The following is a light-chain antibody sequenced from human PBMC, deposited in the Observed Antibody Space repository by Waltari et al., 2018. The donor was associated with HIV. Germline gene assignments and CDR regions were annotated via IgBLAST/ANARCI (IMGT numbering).Light chain of an antibody. CDR1: QSIGTS. Sequence: EIHMTKFAYTLPAYVGDKVNITGRARQSIGTSLAWYRQKPGKAPSLLIYQASTLQNGVSPRFSGSGSWTEFTLTITGLQPDYFTSYFCQQYETCCTFGQGT. CDR3: QQYETCCT. CDR2: QAS. J-gene: IGKJ2*02. V-gene: IGKV1-5*03.